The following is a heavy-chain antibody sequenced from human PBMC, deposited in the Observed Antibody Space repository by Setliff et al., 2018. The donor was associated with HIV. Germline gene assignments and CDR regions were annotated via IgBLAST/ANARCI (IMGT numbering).Heavy chain of an antibody. Sequence: SVKVSCKASGFTFSSSAVQWVRQARGQRLEWIGWIVVGSGNRNYAQKFQERVTIIRDMSTSTAYMELSSLRSEDTAVFYCAAPTPIVSDAFDIWGQGTMVTVS. D-gene: IGHD1-26*01. CDR2: IVVGSGNR. V-gene: IGHV1-58*01. CDR1: GFTFSSSA. CDR3: AAPTPIVSDAFDI. J-gene: IGHJ3*02.